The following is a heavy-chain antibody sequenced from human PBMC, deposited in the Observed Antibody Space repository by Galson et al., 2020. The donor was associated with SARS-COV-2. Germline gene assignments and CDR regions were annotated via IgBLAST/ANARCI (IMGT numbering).Heavy chain of an antibody. Sequence: SETLSLTCSVSGGSISSSNYYWGWVRQPPGKGLEWIGSTYCSGSGYYNPSLTSRLTISVDTSKNQFFMKLTSVTAADTAVYYCARQILTGYYSFYYFDYWGQGALITVSS. CDR1: GGSISSSNYY. D-gene: IGHD3-9*01. J-gene: IGHJ4*02. CDR2: TYCSGSG. CDR3: ARQILTGYYSFYYFDY. V-gene: IGHV4-39*01.